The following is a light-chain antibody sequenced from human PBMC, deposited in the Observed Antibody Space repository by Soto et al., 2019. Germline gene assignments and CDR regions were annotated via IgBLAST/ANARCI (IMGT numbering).Light chain of an antibody. Sequence: DIQMTQSPSTLPSSVGDRVTLTCRASQSISNWLAWYQQTPGTAPKVLSYHASNLQSGVPSRFSGSGSGTEFTLTISSLQPDDFETYYCQQYNSYPRTFGQGTKVDIK. CDR3: QQYNSYPRT. V-gene: IGKV1-5*01. J-gene: IGKJ1*01. CDR1: QSISNW. CDR2: HAS.